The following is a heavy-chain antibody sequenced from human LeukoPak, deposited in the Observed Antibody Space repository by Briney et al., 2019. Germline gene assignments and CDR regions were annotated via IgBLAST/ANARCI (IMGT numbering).Heavy chain of an antibody. CDR3: ARDYYGSRGWFDP. V-gene: IGHV4-59*01. CDR1: GGSISSYY. D-gene: IGHD3-10*01. Sequence: SETLSLTCTVSGGSISSYYWSRIRQPPGKGLEWIGYIYYSGSTNYNPSLKSRVTISVDTSKNQFSLKLSSVTAADTAVYYCARDYYGSRGWFDPWGQGTLVTVSS. CDR2: IYYSGST. J-gene: IGHJ5*02.